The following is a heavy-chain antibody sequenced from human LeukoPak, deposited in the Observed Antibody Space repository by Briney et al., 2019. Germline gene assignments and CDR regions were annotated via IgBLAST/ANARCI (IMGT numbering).Heavy chain of an antibody. V-gene: IGHV4-59*01. Sequence: SETLSLTCTVSGGYIGSFYWSWIRQPPGKGLEWIGYIYDSGSINYNPSLKSRVTISVDTSKNQFSLKLSSVTAADTAVYYCAREVLRSGWYGGAFDYWGQGTLVTVST. CDR1: GGYIGSFY. J-gene: IGHJ4*02. CDR2: IYDSGSI. CDR3: AREVLRSGWYGGAFDY. D-gene: IGHD6-19*01.